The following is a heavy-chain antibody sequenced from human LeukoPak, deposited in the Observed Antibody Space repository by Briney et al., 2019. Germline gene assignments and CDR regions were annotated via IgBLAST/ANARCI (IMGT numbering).Heavy chain of an antibody. Sequence: ASVKVSCKASGYTFTSYGISWVRQAPGQGPEWMGWISACNGNTNYAQKLQGRVTMTTDTSTSTAYMELRSLRSDDTAVYYCARSLLRGIAAAGIDYWGQGTLVTVSS. CDR1: GYTFTSYG. D-gene: IGHD6-13*01. CDR2: ISACNGNT. V-gene: IGHV1-18*01. J-gene: IGHJ4*02. CDR3: ARSLLRGIAAAGIDY.